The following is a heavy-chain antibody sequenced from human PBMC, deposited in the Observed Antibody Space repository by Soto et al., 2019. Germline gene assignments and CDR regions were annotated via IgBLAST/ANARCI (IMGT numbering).Heavy chain of an antibody. Sequence: QVQLVQSGAEVKKPGASVKVSCKASGYTFTSYGISWVRQAPGQGLEWMGWISAYNGNTNYAQKLQGRVTMTTDTSTSTAYMELSSLRSDDTAVYYCARDLPNYDFWSGYSSYYYGMDVWGQGTTVTVSS. CDR1: GYTFTSYG. D-gene: IGHD3-3*01. CDR3: ARDLPNYDFWSGYSSYYYGMDV. J-gene: IGHJ6*02. CDR2: ISAYNGNT. V-gene: IGHV1-18*01.